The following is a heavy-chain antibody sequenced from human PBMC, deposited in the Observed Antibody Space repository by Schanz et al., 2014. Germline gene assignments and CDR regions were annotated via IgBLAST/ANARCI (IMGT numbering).Heavy chain of an antibody. CDR3: AREGEWGYDPPRH. D-gene: IGHD5-12*01. Sequence: EVQLVESGGGLVQPGGSLRLSCAASGFTFSAYWMTWVRQAPGKGLDWVGIIKPDGSEKFYVDSVKGRFTISRDNAKNLMYLQMNSLRAEDTAVYYCAREGEWGYDPPRHWGQGTLVTVSS. CDR1: GFTFSAYW. CDR2: IKPDGSEK. J-gene: IGHJ4*02. V-gene: IGHV3-7*01.